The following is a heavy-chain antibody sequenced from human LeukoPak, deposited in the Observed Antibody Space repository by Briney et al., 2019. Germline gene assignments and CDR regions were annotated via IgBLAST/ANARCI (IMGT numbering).Heavy chain of an antibody. V-gene: IGHV3-23*01. CDR1: GFTFSSYA. CDR2: IGGSGAGT. CDR3: AKEGGIVVVTAHDY. D-gene: IGHD2-21*02. J-gene: IGHJ4*02. Sequence: GGSLRLSCAASGFTFSSYAMSWVRQAPGKGLGWVSAIGGSGAGTYYADSVKGRFTISRDNSKNTLYLQMNSLRGEDTAVYYCAKEGGIVVVTAHDYWGQGTLVTVSS.